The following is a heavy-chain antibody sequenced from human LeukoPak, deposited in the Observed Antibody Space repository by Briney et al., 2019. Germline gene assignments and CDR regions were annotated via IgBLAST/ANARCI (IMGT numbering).Heavy chain of an antibody. D-gene: IGHD3-10*01. CDR3: AKDLFGSGSYEY. CDR2: LRSGGNDK. J-gene: IGHJ4*02. CDR1: GFSFSTAD. V-gene: IGHV3-30*02. Sequence: PGGSLRLSCAASGFSFSTADMHWVRQAPGKRLEWVAFLRSGGNDKYYAGSVKGRFTISRDNSKNTLFLQMNSLRAEDTAVYYCAKDLFGSGSYEYWGQGTLVTVSS.